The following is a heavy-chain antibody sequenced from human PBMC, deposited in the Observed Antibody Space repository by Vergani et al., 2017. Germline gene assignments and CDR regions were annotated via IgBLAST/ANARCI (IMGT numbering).Heavy chain of an antibody. CDR3: ARARPYGSGSYYNYYYYYGMDV. CDR2: INPNSGAT. Sequence: QVQLVQSGAEVKKPGASVKVSCKASGYTFTGYYMHWVRQAPGQGLEWMGWINPNSGATNYAQKFQGLVTMTRDTSISTAYMELSRLRSDDTAVYYCARARPYGSGSYYNYYYYYGMDVWGQGTTVTVSS. D-gene: IGHD3-10*01. J-gene: IGHJ6*02. CDR1: GYTFTGYY. V-gene: IGHV1-2*04.